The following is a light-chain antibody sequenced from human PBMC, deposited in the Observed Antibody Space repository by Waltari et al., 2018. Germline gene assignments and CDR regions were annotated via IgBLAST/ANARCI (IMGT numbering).Light chain of an antibody. CDR3: CSYAGRGTYV. J-gene: IGLJ1*01. CDR1: TSAVGSYDL. V-gene: IGLV2-23*02. CDR2: EVF. Sequence: QSALTQPASVSGPPGQSSTISCSGTTSAVGSYDLVPWYQQHPSEAPKLLICEVFKRPPDTSSRFSGAKSGSTASLTISGLQPEDEADYYCCSYAGRGTYVFGSGTKVTVL.